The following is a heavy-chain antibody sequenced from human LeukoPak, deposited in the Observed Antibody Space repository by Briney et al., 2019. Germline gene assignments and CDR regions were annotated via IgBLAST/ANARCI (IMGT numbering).Heavy chain of an antibody. V-gene: IGHV4-31*03. Sequence: SETLSLTCTVSGGSISSGGNYWGWVRQHPGKGGEWVGYIYYSGSTYYNPSLKSRVTISVDTSKNQFSLKLSSVTAADTAVYYCAREKLIYGGNSNYFDYWGQGTLVTVSS. CDR3: AREKLIYGGNSNYFDY. D-gene: IGHD4-23*01. CDR1: GGSISSGGNY. CDR2: IYYSGST. J-gene: IGHJ4*02.